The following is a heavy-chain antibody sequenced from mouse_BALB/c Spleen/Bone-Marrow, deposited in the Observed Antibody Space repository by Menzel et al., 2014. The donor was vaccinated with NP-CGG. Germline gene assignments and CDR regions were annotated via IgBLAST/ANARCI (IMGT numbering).Heavy chain of an antibody. CDR1: GYTFTSYW. CDR3: TRGDYDWYFDV. V-gene: IGHV1S127*01. J-gene: IGHJ1*01. D-gene: IGHD2-4*01. CDR2: IDPSDSYT. Sequence: QVHVKQSGAELVKPGASVKMSCKASGYTFTSYWMHWVKQRPGQGLEWIGVIDPSDSYTSYNQKFKGKATSTVVTSPSTAYMQLSSLTSEDSAVYYCTRGDYDWYFDVWGAGTTVTVSS.